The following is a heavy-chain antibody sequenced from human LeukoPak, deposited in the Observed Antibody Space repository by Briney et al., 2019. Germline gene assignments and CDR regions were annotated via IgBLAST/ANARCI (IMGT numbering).Heavy chain of an antibody. V-gene: IGHV4-59*01. J-gene: IGHJ3*02. CDR3: ARDYAFDI. CDR1: GDSISSYY. CDR2: IYYSGNT. Sequence: SGTLSLTCTVSGDSISSYYWSWIRQPPGRGLEWIGCIYYSGNTNCNPSLKSRVTISIDTSKNQFSLKLSSVTAADTAVYYCARDYAFDIWGQGTMVTVSS.